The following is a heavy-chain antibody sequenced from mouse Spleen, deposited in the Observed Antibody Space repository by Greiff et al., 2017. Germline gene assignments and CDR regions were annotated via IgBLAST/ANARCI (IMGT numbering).Heavy chain of an antibody. J-gene: IGHJ3*01. V-gene: IGHV1-4*01. CDR2: INPSSGYT. Sequence: VQLQQSGAELARPGASVKMSCKASGYTFTSYTMHWVKQRPGQGLEWIGYINPSSGYTKYNQKFKDKATLTADKSSSTAYMQLSSLTSEDSAVYYCARFENYYGSSYDWFAYWGQGTLVTVSA. D-gene: IGHD1-1*01. CDR3: ARFENYYGSSYDWFAY. CDR1: GYTFTSYT.